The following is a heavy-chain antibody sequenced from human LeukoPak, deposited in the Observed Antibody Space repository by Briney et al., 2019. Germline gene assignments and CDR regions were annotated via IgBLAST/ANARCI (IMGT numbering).Heavy chain of an antibody. J-gene: IGHJ5*02. Sequence: PGGSLRLSCAASGFTFSSYAMSWVRQAPGKGLEWVSAISGSGGSTYYADSVKGRFTISRDNSKNTLYLQMNSLRAEDTAVYYCAKDPYSSSVYNWFDPWGQGTLVTGSS. CDR1: GFTFSSYA. D-gene: IGHD6-13*01. CDR3: AKDPYSSSVYNWFDP. V-gene: IGHV3-23*01. CDR2: ISGSGGST.